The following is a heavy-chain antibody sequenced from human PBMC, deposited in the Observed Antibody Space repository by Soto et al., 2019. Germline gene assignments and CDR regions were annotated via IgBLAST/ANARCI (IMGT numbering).Heavy chain of an antibody. V-gene: IGHV1-18*01. Sequence: QVQLVQSGAEVKKPGASVKVSCKASGYTFTSYGISWVRQAPGQGLEWMGWISAYNGNTNYAQKLQGRVTMTTDTSESXXYMELRSLRSDDTAVYYCARDRTEGGSSGWYPLGYWGQGTLVTVSS. CDR2: ISAYNGNT. CDR3: ARDRTEGGSSGWYPLGY. J-gene: IGHJ4*02. CDR1: GYTFTSYG. D-gene: IGHD6-19*01.